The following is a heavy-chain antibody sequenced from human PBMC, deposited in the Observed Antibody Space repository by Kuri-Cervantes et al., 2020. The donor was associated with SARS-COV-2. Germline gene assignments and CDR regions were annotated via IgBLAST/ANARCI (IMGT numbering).Heavy chain of an antibody. D-gene: IGHD6-13*01. Sequence: SVKVSCKASGGTFSSYAISWVRQAPGQGLEWMGGIIPIFGTANYAQKFQGRVTITADESTSTAYMELRSLRSDDTAVYYCARVTGAISSSWYGGWFDPWGQGTLVTVSS. CDR3: ARVTGAISSSWYGGWFDP. V-gene: IGHV1-69*13. CDR1: GGTFSSYA. J-gene: IGHJ5*02. CDR2: IIPIFGTA.